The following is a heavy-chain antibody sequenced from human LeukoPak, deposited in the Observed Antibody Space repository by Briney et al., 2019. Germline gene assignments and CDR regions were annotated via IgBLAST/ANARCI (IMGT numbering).Heavy chain of an antibody. CDR3: ASGYSGSYAFDI. Sequence: GGSLRLSCAASGFPVSDNYMTWVRQAPGKGLEWVSVIYSGGSTYYGDSVKGRFTISRDNSKNTLYLQMNSLRAEDTAVYYCASGYSGSYAFDIWGQGTMVTVSS. V-gene: IGHV3-53*01. CDR1: GFPVSDNY. D-gene: IGHD3-10*01. CDR2: IYSGGST. J-gene: IGHJ3*02.